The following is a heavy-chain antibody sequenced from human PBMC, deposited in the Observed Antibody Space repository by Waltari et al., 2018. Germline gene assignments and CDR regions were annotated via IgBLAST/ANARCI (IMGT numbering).Heavy chain of an antibody. CDR2: IYYRGRT. CDR3: ARRGYSYGYALGY. J-gene: IGHJ4*02. V-gene: IGHV4-39*01. CDR1: GGSISSVSYY. D-gene: IGHD5-18*01. Sequence: QLQLQESVPGLVKPSETLSLTCTVSGGSISSVSYYWGLNRQTPEKGLEWIGCIYYRGRTYYNPSLKSRVNISVDTSKNQFSLKLSSVTAADTAVYYCARRGYSYGYALGYWGQGTLVTVSS.